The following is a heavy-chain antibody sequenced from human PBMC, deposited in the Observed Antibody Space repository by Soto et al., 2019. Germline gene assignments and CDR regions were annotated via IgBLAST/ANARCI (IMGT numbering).Heavy chain of an antibody. D-gene: IGHD2-15*01. CDR3: TKDIVVVVAATGALRWFDP. V-gene: IGHV4-39*02. Sequence: QLQLQESGPGLVKPSETLSLTCTVSGGSISSSSYYWGWIRQPPGKGLEWIGSIYYSGSTYYNPSLKSRVIISVDTSKNQFSLKLSSVTAADTAVYYCTKDIVVVVAATGALRWFDPWGQGTLVTVSS. CDR1: GGSISSSSYY. J-gene: IGHJ5*02. CDR2: IYYSGST.